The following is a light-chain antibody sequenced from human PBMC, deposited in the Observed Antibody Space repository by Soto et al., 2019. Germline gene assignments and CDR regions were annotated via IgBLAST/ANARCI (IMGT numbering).Light chain of an antibody. V-gene: IGLV2-23*01. CDR2: EAS. J-gene: IGLJ3*02. CDR3: CALTKGATLV. CDR1: NSDVGSHNF. Sequence: QSALTQPASVSGSPGQSITISCTGTNSDVGSHNFVSWYQQYPGKAPKLLVYEASKRPAGLSNLFSGSKSGNTASLTISGLQAEDEADYCCCALTKGATLVFGGGTKVTVL.